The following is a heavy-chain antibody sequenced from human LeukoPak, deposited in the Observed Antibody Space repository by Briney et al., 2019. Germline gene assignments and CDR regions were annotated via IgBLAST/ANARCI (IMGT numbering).Heavy chain of an antibody. CDR2: VRQDGSVK. V-gene: IGHV3-7*01. CDR1: GFNFGTYW. J-gene: IGHJ4*02. CDR3: ASSHDSSGND. D-gene: IGHD3-22*01. Sequence: GGSLRLSCAASGFNFGTYWMSWVRQAPGKGLEWLANVRQDGSVKFYVDSVKGRFTISRDNAKSSLYLQMNSLRVEDTAVYYCASSHDSSGNDWGQGTLVTVSS.